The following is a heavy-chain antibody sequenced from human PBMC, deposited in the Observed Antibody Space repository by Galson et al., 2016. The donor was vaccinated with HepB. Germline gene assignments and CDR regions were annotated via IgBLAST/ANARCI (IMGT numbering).Heavy chain of an antibody. J-gene: IGHJ4*02. Sequence: SETLSLTCTVSGDSVNSGSYFWSWIRQPPGKELEWIGCVYFSGTTNYNPSLRSRIPMSVDTYKNLFSLNLSSMTTADTAVYDCARTPVGFGVSDGNQTYFDNWGQGTLVTVSS. CDR1: GDSVNSGSYF. CDR2: VYFSGTT. D-gene: IGHD1-26*01. V-gene: IGHV4-61*03. CDR3: ARTPVGFGVSDGNQTYFDN.